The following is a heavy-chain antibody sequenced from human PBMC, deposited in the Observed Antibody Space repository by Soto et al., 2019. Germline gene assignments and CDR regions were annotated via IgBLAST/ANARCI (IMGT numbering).Heavy chain of an antibody. J-gene: IGHJ4*02. CDR1: GFTFSSYG. CDR2: IWYDGSNK. CDR3: ARDRNYKVGATDY. Sequence: GESLKISCAASGFTFSSYGMHWVRQAPGKGLEWVAVIWYDGSNKYYADSVKGRFTISRDNSKNTLYLQMNSLRAEDTAVYYCARDRNYKVGATDYWGQGTLVTVSS. V-gene: IGHV3-33*08. D-gene: IGHD1-26*01.